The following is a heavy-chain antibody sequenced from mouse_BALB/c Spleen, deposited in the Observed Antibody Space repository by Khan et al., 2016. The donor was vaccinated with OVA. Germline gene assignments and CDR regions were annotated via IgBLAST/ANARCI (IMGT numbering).Heavy chain of an antibody. V-gene: IGHV1-7*01. CDR3: ARDRIDY. Sequence: QVQLQQSGAELAKPGASVKMCCTASGYTFTSYWMHWIKQRPGQGLEWIGYINPTSGYTDYNQKFKDKATLTADKSSSTAYMQLSSLTSDDSAVYYCARDRIDYWGQGTALTVSS. CDR2: INPTSGYT. J-gene: IGHJ2*01. CDR1: GYTFTSYW.